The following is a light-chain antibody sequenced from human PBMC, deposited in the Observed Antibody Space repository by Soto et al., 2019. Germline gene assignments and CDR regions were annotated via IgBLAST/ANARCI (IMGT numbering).Light chain of an antibody. Sequence: EIVLTQSPGTLYLSPGERATLSCRASQIVDSRYLAWDQQKLGQAPRLLIYGATNRATGIPDRFSGSGSGTDVTLTITRREPDDFAVYFCHQYGSSPFTFGRGTK. CDR2: GAT. V-gene: IGKV3-20*01. J-gene: IGKJ3*01. CDR1: QIVDSRY. CDR3: HQYGSSPFT.